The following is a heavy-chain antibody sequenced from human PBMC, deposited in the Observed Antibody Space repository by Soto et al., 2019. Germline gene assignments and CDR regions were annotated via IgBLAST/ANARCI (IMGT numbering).Heavy chain of an antibody. J-gene: IGHJ4*02. CDR3: ARPTPDHGSGTETFWDY. D-gene: IGHD3-10*01. CDR1: GFTFSSYA. Sequence: GGSLRLSCAASGFTFSSYAMSWVRQAPGKGLEWVSAISGSGGSTYYADSVKGRFTISRDNSKNTLYLQMNSLRAEDTAVYYCARPTPDHGSGTETFWDYWGKGTLVTGSS. CDR2: ISGSGGST. V-gene: IGHV3-23*01.